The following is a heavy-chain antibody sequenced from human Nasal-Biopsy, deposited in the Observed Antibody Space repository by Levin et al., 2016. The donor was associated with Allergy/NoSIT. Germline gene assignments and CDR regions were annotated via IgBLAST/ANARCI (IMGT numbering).Heavy chain of an antibody. D-gene: IGHD1-26*01. V-gene: IGHV3-33*01. CDR1: GFTFSGYT. CDR3: AREGLYSGSYLGAFDI. CDR2: IWFDGGNQ. J-gene: IGHJ3*02. Sequence: GESLKISCAASGFTFSGYTIHWVRQAPGKGLDWVAVIWFDGGNQYYSDSMKGRFSISRDNSKNTVYLQVNSLRAEDTAVYYCAREGLYSGSYLGAFDIWGQGTMVTVSS.